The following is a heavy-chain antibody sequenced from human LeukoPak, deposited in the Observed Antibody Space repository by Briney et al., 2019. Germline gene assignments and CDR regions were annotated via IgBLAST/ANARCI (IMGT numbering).Heavy chain of an antibody. CDR2: IYTSGST. D-gene: IGHD3-3*01. CDR1: GGSIGSYY. J-gene: IGHJ6*02. CDR3: ARDRGSSPCYDFWSGYRPYYYYGMDV. Sequence: PSETLSLTCTVSGGSIGSYYWSWIRQPAGKGLEWIGRIYTSGSTNYNPSLKSRVTMSVDTSKNQFSLKLSSVTAADTAVYYCARDRGSSPCYDFWSGYRPYYYYGMDVWGQGTTVTVSS. V-gene: IGHV4-4*07.